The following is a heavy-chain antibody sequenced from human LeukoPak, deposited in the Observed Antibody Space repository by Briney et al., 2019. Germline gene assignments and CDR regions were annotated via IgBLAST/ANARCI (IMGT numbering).Heavy chain of an antibody. Sequence: ASVKVSCKASGYTFTGYFMHWVRQAPAQGLEWMGWINPNSGSTNYAQKFQGRVTMTRDTSISTAYMELTSLRSDDTAVYYCATLYSSGWYSFDYWGQGTLVTVSS. D-gene: IGHD6-19*01. J-gene: IGHJ4*02. CDR1: GYTFTGYF. CDR3: ATLYSSGWYSFDY. CDR2: INPNSGST. V-gene: IGHV1-2*02.